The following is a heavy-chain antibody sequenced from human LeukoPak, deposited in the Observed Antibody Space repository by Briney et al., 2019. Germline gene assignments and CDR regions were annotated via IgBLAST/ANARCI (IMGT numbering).Heavy chain of an antibody. J-gene: IGHJ4*02. CDR2: ISAYNGNT. CDR3: ARGDESNTYFKAYCGGDCGGLDY. D-gene: IGHD2-21*01. CDR1: GYTFTSYG. Sequence: ASVKVSCKASGYTFTSYGISWVRQAPGQGLEWMGWISAYNGNTNYAQKLQGRVTMTTDTSTSSAYMELRSLRSDDTAVYYCARGDESNTYFKAYCGGDCGGLDYWGQGTLVTVSS. V-gene: IGHV1-18*01.